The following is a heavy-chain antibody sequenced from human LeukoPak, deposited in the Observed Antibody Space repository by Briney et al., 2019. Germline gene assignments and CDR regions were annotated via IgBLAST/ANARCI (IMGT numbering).Heavy chain of an antibody. CDR3: ARGSRWLQEAFDI. V-gene: IGHV3-66*01. CDR2: IYSGGST. D-gene: IGHD5-24*01. J-gene: IGHJ3*02. Sequence: GGSLRLSCAASGFTFSSYAMSWVRQAPGKGLEWVSVIYSGGSTYYADSVKGRFTISRDNSKNTLYLQMNSLRAEDTAVYYCARGSRWLQEAFDIWGQGTMVTVSS. CDR1: GFTFSSYA.